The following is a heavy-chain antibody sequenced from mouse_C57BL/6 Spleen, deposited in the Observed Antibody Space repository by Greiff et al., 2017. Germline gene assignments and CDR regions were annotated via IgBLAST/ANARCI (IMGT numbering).Heavy chain of an antibody. V-gene: IGHV1-80*01. CDR3: ARGGAAQATFAY. J-gene: IGHJ3*01. CDR1: GYAFSSYW. D-gene: IGHD3-2*02. Sequence: VKLMESGAELVKPGASVKISCKASGYAFSSYWMNWVKQRPGKGLEWIGQIYPGDGDTNYNGKFKGKATLTADKSSSTAYMQLSSLTSEDSAVYFCARGGAAQATFAYWGQGTLVTVSA. CDR2: IYPGDGDT.